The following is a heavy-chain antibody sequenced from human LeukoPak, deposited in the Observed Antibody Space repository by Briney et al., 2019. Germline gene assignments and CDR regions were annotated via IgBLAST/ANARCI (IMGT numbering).Heavy chain of an antibody. CDR2: IYPGDSDT. D-gene: IGHD2-21*02. Sequence: GESLQISCKGSGYSFTSYWIGWVRQMPGKGLEWMGIIYPGDSDTRYSPSFQGQVTISADKSISTAYLQWSSLKASDTAMFYCARCLTATSFDYWGQGTLVTVSS. J-gene: IGHJ4*02. V-gene: IGHV5-51*01. CDR1: GYSFTSYW. CDR3: ARCLTATSFDY.